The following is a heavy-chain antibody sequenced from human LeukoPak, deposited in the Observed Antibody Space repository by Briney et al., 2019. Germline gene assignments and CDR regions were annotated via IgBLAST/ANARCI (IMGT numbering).Heavy chain of an antibody. D-gene: IGHD2-21*01. CDR3: AREEASVGDY. Sequence: PSETLSLTCTVSGGSISSNSHYWAWIRQPPGKGLEWIGSIHYSGSTFYSPSLKSRVTISVDTSKNQFSLILTSVTASDTAVYYCAREEASVGDYWGQGILVTASS. CDR2: IHYSGST. CDR1: GGSISSNSHY. V-gene: IGHV4-39*01. J-gene: IGHJ4*02.